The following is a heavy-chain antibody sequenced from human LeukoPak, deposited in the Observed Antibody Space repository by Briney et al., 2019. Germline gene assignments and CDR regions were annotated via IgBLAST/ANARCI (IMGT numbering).Heavy chain of an antibody. V-gene: IGHV3-7*01. J-gene: IGHJ4*02. CDR3: ARERDYYDSSGYYTPYFDY. D-gene: IGHD3-22*01. CDR1: GFTFSSYW. CDR2: INQDGSEE. Sequence: GGSLRLSCAASGFTFSSYWMTWVRQAPGKGLEWVANINQDGSEEYYVDSVKGRFTISRDNAKNSLYLQMNSLRPEDTALYYCARERDYYDSSGYYTPYFDYWGQGNLVTVSS.